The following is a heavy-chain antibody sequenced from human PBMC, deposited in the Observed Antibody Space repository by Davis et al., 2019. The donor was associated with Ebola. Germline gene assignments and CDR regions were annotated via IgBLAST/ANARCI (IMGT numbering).Heavy chain of an antibody. CDR3: ARDGGWDVSSGYYYSYCDY. V-gene: IGHV3-30*03. D-gene: IGHD3-22*01. CDR2: ISYDESNK. J-gene: IGHJ4*02. CDR1: GFSFSSYG. Sequence: GGSLRLSCAASGFSFSSYGMHWVRQPPGKGLEWVAVISYDESNKYYADSVKGRFSISRDNSKNTLYLQMNSLRVEDTAVYYCARDGGWDVSSGYYYSYCDYWGQGTLVTVSS.